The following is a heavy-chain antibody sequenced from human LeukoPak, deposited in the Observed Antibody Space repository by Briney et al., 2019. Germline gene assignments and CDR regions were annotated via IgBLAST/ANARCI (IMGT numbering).Heavy chain of an antibody. CDR3: ARDKRYCSSTSCYDDYYFYYMDV. Sequence: GGSLRLSCAASGFTFSSYWMHWVRQAPGKGLVWVSRINTDGSSTSYADSVKGRFTISRDNAKNTLYLQMNSLRAEDTAVYYCARDKRYCSSTSCYDDYYFYYMDVWGKGTTVTVSS. CDR1: GFTFSSYW. CDR2: INTDGSST. J-gene: IGHJ6*03. D-gene: IGHD2-2*01. V-gene: IGHV3-74*01.